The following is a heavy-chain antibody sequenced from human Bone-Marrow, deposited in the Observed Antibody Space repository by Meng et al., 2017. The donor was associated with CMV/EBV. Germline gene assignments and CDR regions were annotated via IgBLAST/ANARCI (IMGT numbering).Heavy chain of an antibody. D-gene: IGHD6-19*01. V-gene: IGHV3-23*01. Sequence: SGLTLSSYAKSWARQAPGKGLEWVSAISGSGGNTYYADSVKGRFTISRDNSKNTLYLQMNSLRAEDTAVYYCAKNSGWYSYNTRFDYWGQGTLVTVSS. CDR1: GLTLSSYA. CDR2: ISGSGGNT. CDR3: AKNSGWYSYNTRFDY. J-gene: IGHJ4*02.